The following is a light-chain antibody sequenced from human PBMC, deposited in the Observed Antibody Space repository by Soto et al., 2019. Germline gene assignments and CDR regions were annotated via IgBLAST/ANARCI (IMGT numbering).Light chain of an antibody. CDR1: QSVGSS. Sequence: DSLSTQYTATMSLSPGERATLSCMAFQSVGSSFAWFHQKPGQPPRLLINDAANRATGIPARFSGGGSGTEFTLTIIRRQAEDVVVYYCQQYDGSPLTFGGGTKVDIK. J-gene: IGKJ4*02. V-gene: IGKV3-11*01. CDR3: QQYDGSPLT. CDR2: DAA.